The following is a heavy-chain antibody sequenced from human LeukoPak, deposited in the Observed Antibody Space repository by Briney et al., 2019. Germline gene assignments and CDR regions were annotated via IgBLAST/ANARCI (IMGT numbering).Heavy chain of an antibody. J-gene: IGHJ3*02. Sequence: PGGSLRLSCAASGFTFSNFAVSWVRRAPGKGLEWVSAISGSGGSTYYADSVKGRFTISRDNSKNTLYLRMNSLRAEDTAVYYCAKSPAVDAAFDIWGQETMVTVSS. V-gene: IGHV3-23*01. D-gene: IGHD4-23*01. CDR2: ISGSGGST. CDR1: GFTFSNFA. CDR3: AKSPAVDAAFDI.